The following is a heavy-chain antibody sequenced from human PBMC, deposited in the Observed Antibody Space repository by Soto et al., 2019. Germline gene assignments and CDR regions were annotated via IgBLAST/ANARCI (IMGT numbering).Heavy chain of an antibody. V-gene: IGHV4-31*03. CDR2: IYYSGST. Sequence: QVQLQESGPGLVKPSQTLSLTCTVSGGSISSGGYYWSWIRQHPGKGLEWIGYIYYSGSTYYNPSLTSRVTIAVDTSKKQFSLKLSSVTAADTAVHYCAREYCSGGSCYPGWFDPWGQGTLVTVSS. CDR1: GGSISSGGYY. J-gene: IGHJ5*02. D-gene: IGHD2-15*01. CDR3: AREYCSGGSCYPGWFDP.